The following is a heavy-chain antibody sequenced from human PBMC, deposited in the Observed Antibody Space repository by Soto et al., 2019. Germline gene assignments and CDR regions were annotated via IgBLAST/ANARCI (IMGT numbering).Heavy chain of an antibody. Sequence: SETLSLTCTVSGGSVSSSSYYWGWVRQPPVKGLEWIGCVYYSGSTYYNPSLKSRLTISVDKSKNQFSLKLSSVTAADTAVYYCARSDYGDGYYFDYWGQGTLVTVSS. CDR2: VYYSGST. V-gene: IGHV4-39*01. J-gene: IGHJ4*02. D-gene: IGHD4-17*01. CDR1: GGSVSSSSYY. CDR3: ARSDYGDGYYFDY.